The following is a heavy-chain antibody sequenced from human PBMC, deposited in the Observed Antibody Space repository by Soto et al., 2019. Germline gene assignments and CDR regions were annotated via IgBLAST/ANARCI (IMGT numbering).Heavy chain of an antibody. V-gene: IGHV3-30-3*01. CDR2: ISYDGSNK. D-gene: IGHD1-26*01. Sequence: GGSLRLSCAASGFTFSSYAMHWVRQAPGKGLEWVAVISYDGSNKYYADSVKGRFTISRDNSKNTLCLQMNSLRAEDTAVYYCARDSEIQLVGATGSDYWGQGTLVTVSS. J-gene: IGHJ4*02. CDR1: GFTFSSYA. CDR3: ARDSEIQLVGATGSDY.